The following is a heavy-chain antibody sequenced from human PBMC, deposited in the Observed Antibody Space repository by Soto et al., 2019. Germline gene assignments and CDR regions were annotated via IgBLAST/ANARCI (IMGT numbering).Heavy chain of an antibody. CDR1: GYTFTSYA. CDR2: INAGNGNT. CDR3: ARDIVVVVAATYSYYGMDV. V-gene: IGHV1-3*01. J-gene: IGHJ6*02. Sequence: ASVKVSCKASGYTFTSYAMHWVRQAPGQRLEWMGWINAGNGNTKYSQRFQGRVTITRDTYASTVYMELSSLGSEDTAVYYCARDIVVVVAATYSYYGMDVWGQGTTVTVSS. D-gene: IGHD2-15*01.